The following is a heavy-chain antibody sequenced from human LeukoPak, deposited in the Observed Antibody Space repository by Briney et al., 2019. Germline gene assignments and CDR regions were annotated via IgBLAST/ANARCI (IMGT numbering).Heavy chain of an antibody. J-gene: IGHJ4*02. V-gene: IGHV1-69*05. CDR1: GGTFSSYA. CDR3: ARVPWMGATYYFDY. CDR2: IIPIFGTA. Sequence: ASVKVSCKASGGTFSSYAISWVRQAPGQGLEWMGGIIPIFGTANYAQKFQGRVTITTDESTSTAYMELSSLRSEDTAVYYCARVPWMGATYYFDYWGRGTLVTVSS. D-gene: IGHD1-26*01.